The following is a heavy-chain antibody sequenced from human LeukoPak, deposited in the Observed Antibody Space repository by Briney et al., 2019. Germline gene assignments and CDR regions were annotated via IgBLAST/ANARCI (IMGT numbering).Heavy chain of an antibody. CDR3: ASTLGYCSSTSCYRYFQH. V-gene: IGHV4-59*08. CDR2: IYYSGST. J-gene: IGHJ1*01. Sequence: KPSETLSLTCTVSGGSISSHYWSWIRQPPGEGLEWIGYIYYSGSTNYNPSLKSRVTISVDTSKNQFSLDLRSVTAADTAVYYCASTLGYCSSTSCYRYFQHWGQGTLVTVSS. CDR1: GGSISSHY. D-gene: IGHD2-2*02.